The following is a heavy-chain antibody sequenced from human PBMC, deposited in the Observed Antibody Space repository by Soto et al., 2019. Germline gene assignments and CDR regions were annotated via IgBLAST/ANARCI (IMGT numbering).Heavy chain of an antibody. J-gene: IGHJ4*02. V-gene: IGHV3-23*01. CDR2: ISGSGGST. Sequence: GGSLRLSCAASGFTFSSYAMSWVRQAPGKGLEWVSAISGSGGSTYYADSVKGRFTISRDNSKNTLYLQMNSLRAVDTAVYYCAKEGYSVVVVAATVFDYWGQGTLVTVSS. CDR3: AKEGYSVVVVAATVFDY. CDR1: GFTFSSYA. D-gene: IGHD2-15*01.